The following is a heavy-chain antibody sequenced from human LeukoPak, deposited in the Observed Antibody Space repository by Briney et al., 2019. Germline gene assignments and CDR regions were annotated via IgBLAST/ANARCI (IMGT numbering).Heavy chain of an antibody. J-gene: IGHJ4*02. CDR3: ARGAYCGGDCLYYFDY. CDR1: GFTFDDYG. Sequence: AGGSLRLSCAASGFTFDDYGMSWVRQAPGKGLEWVSGINWNGGSTGYADSVKGRFTISRDNAKNSLYLQMNSLRAEDTALYHCARGAYCGGDCLYYFDYWGQGTLVTVPS. D-gene: IGHD2-21*02. V-gene: IGHV3-20*01. CDR2: INWNGGST.